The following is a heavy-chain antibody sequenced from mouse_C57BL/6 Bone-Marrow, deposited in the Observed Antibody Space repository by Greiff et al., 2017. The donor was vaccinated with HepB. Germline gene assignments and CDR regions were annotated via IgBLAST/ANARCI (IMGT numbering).Heavy chain of an antibody. D-gene: IGHD1-1*01. CDR1: GYTFTSYW. CDR3: AGYYYGRGMDY. CDR2: IHPNSGST. Sequence: QVQLQQPGAELVKPGASVKLSCKASGYTFTSYWMHWVKQRPGQGLEWIGMIHPNSGSTNYNEKFKSKATLTVDKSSSTAYMQLSSLTYEDSAVYYCAGYYYGRGMDYWGQGTSVTVSS. V-gene: IGHV1-64*01. J-gene: IGHJ4*01.